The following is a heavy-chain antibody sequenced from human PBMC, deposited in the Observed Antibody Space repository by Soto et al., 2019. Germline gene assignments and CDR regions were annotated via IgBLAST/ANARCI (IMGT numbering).Heavy chain of an antibody. V-gene: IGHV4-39*07. Sequence: SETLSLTCTVSGASISSSSFYWGWIRQPPGKGLESIANIYYDGSTYYNPSLKSRVTISFDTSKNQFSLKLSSVTAADTAVYYCARVFVAAADEYYFDYWGQGTLVTVSS. CDR1: GASISSSSFY. D-gene: IGHD6-25*01. CDR3: ARVFVAAADEYYFDY. CDR2: IYYDGST. J-gene: IGHJ4*02.